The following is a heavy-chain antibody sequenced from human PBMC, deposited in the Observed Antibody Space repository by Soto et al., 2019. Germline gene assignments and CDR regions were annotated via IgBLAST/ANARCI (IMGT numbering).Heavy chain of an antibody. Sequence: PGGSLRLSCAASGFTFSNYAMSWVRQAPGKGLEWVSAISDDGDSTYYADSVKGRFTISRDNSKNTLYLQMNSLRAEDTAVYYCAKDLASSSWYYYYAMDVWGQGTTVTVSS. J-gene: IGHJ6*02. V-gene: IGHV3-23*01. D-gene: IGHD6-13*01. CDR2: ISDDGDST. CDR3: AKDLASSSWYYYYAMDV. CDR1: GFTFSNYA.